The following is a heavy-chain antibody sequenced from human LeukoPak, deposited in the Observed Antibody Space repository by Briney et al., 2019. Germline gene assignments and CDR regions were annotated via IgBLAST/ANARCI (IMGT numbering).Heavy chain of an antibody. D-gene: IGHD1-1*01. V-gene: IGHV3-30*02. Sequence: PGGSLRLSCAASGFTFTDYGIHWVRQAPGKGLEWVAFIRYDGTIKYYADSVKGRFTISRDNSRNRLYLQMNSLRTEDTAVYYCAKEGTASKPSDLDYWGQGTLVTVSS. J-gene: IGHJ4*02. CDR3: AKEGTASKPSDLDY. CDR2: IRYDGTIK. CDR1: GFTFTDYG.